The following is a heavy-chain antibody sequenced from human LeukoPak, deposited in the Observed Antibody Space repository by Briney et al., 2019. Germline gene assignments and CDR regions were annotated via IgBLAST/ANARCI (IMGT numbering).Heavy chain of an antibody. J-gene: IGHJ6*02. CDR3: ARDLDSSGYSYGMDV. CDR1: GFTFSSYW. D-gene: IGHD3-22*01. CDR2: IKQDGSEK. V-gene: IGHV3-7*01. Sequence: GGSLRLSCAASGFTFSSYWMSWVRQAPGKGLEWVANIKQDGSEKYYVDSVKGRFTISRDNAKNSLYLQMNSLRAEDTAVYYCARDLDSSGYSYGMDVWGQGTTATVSS.